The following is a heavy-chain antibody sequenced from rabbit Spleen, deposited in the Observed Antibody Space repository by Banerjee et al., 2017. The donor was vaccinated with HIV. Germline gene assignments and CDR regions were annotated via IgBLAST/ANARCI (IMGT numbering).Heavy chain of an antibody. V-gene: IGHV1S40*01. J-gene: IGHJ6*01. Sequence: QSLEESGGDLVKPGASLTLTCRASGLDFRSSYWMCWVRQAPGKGLEWIACIDVSSSGFTYFASWAKGRFTISKTSSTTVTLQMTSLTAADTATYFCARDTGSSFSSYGMDLWGQGTLVTVS. CDR3: ARDTGSSFSSYGMDL. CDR2: IDVSSSGFT. D-gene: IGHD8-1*01. CDR1: GLDFRSSYW.